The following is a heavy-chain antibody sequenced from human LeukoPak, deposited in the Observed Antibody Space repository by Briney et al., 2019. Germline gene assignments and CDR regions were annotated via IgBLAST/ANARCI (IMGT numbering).Heavy chain of an antibody. CDR3: AKDIQGAN. Sequence: GGSLRLSCAASGFTFSFAAMTWVRQGPGKGLELVSLISASGGSTYYADSVKGRFTISRDNSNNTVYLQMNSLRSEDTALYYCAKDIQGANWGQGTLVTVSS. V-gene: IGHV3-23*01. CDR1: GFTFSFAA. D-gene: IGHD5-18*01. CDR2: ISASGGST. J-gene: IGHJ4*02.